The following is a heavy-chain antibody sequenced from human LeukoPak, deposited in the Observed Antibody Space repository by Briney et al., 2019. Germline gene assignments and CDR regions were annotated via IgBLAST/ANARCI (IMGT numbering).Heavy chain of an antibody. CDR2: ILSDGIST. CDR1: GFTFSNFA. D-gene: IGHD3-16*01. Sequence: GGSLRLSCAAPGFTFSNFAMSWVRQAPGKGLVWVSRILSDGISTNYADSVKGRFTISRDNAKNTVYLQMNSLRAEDTAVYYCARANYGPDYWGQGTLVTVSS. CDR3: ARANYGPDY. V-gene: IGHV3-74*01. J-gene: IGHJ4*02.